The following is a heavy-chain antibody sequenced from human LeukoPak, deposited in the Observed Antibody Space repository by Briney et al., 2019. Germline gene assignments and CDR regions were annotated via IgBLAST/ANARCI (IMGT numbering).Heavy chain of an antibody. J-gene: IGHJ6*02. CDR1: GFXXSSYA. CDR2: ISGSGGST. CDR3: AKSIAVADPYYYGMDV. D-gene: IGHD6-19*01. Sequence: GSLRLXXAASGFXXSSYAMSWVRQAPGKGLEWVXAISGSGGSTYYADSVKGRFTISRDNSKNTLYLQMNSLRAEDTAVYYCAKSIAVADPYYYGMDVWGQGTTVTVSS. V-gene: IGHV3-23*01.